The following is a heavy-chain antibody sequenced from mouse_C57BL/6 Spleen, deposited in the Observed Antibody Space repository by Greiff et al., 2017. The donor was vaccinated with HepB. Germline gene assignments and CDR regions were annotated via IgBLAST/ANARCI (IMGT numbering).Heavy chain of an antibody. CDR1: GFTFSDYY. CDR3: ARQQGNYFDY. Sequence: EVMLVESGGGLVQPGGSLKLSCAASGFTFSDYYMYWVRQTPEKRLEWVAYISNGGGSTYYPDTVKGRFTISRDIAKNTLYLQMSRLKSEDTAMYYCARQQGNYFDYWGQGTTLTVSS. J-gene: IGHJ2*01. CDR2: ISNGGGST. V-gene: IGHV5-12*01.